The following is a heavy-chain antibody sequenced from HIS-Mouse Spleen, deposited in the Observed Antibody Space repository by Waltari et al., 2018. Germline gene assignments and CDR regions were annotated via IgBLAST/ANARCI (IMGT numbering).Heavy chain of an antibody. CDR2: IRSKAYGGTT. CDR3: TRDCTNGVCNWFDP. Sequence: EVQLVESGGGLVQPGRSLRLSCTASGFPFGDYAMRCFRQAPGKGLEWVGFIRSKAYGGTTESAASVKGRFTISRDDSKSIAYLQMNSLKTEDTAVYYCTRDCTNGVCNWFDPWGQGTLVTVSS. D-gene: IGHD2-8*01. CDR1: GFPFGDYA. J-gene: IGHJ5*02. V-gene: IGHV3-49*03.